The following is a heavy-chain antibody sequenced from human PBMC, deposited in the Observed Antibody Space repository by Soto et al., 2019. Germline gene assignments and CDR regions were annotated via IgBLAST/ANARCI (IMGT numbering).Heavy chain of an antibody. CDR3: AKGFDYGDTKHIDH. V-gene: IGHV3-23*01. J-gene: IGHJ4*02. CDR2: ITNTGITT. CDR1: GFGFSTHA. Sequence: GGSLRLSCAASGFGFSTHALSWVRQAPGKGLEWLSSITNTGITTHYADSVKGRFTISRENSRNTLHLQMNNLRVDDTAVYYYAKGFDYGDTKHIDHWGQGTLVTVSS. D-gene: IGHD4-17*01.